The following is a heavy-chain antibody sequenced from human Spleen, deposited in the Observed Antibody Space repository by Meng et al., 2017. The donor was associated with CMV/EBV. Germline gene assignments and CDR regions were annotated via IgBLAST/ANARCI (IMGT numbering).Heavy chain of an antibody. CDR3: ARDLTAGGRGDWFDP. CDR2: IYYSGST. J-gene: IGHJ5*02. V-gene: IGHV4-61*08. CDR1: GGSVSSGDYY. D-gene: IGHD6-19*01. Sequence: GGSVSSGDYYWSWLRQPPGKGLEWIGYIYYSGSTNYPPSLKSRVTISVDTSKNQFSLKLNYVTAADTAVYYCARDLTAGGRGDWFDPWGQGTLVTVSS.